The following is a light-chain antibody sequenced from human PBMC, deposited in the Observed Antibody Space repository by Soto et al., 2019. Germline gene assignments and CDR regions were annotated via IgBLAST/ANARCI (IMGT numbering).Light chain of an antibody. V-gene: IGLV4-60*03. Sequence: QPVLTQSSSASASLGSSVKLTCTLSSGHSSYIIAWHQQQPGKAPRYLMKLEGSGSYNKGSGVPDRFSGSSSGADRYLTIATLQSEDEAAYYCETWDSNSWVFGGGTKVTVL. J-gene: IGLJ3*02. CDR1: SGHSSYI. CDR2: LEGSGSY. CDR3: ETWDSNSWV.